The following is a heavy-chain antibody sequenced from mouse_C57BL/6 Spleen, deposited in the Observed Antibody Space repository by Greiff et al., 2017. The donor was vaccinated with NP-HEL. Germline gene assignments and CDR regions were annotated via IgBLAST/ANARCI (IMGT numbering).Heavy chain of an antibody. CDR2: IWSGGST. Sequence: VKLVESGPGLVQPSQSLSITCTVSGFSLTSYGVHWVRQSPGKGLEWLGVIWSGGSTDYNAAFMSRLSITKDNSKSQVFFKMNSLQADDTAIYYCAKPAYDYDWAWFAYWGQGTLVTVSA. J-gene: IGHJ3*01. CDR3: AKPAYDYDWAWFAY. D-gene: IGHD2-4*01. CDR1: GFSLTSYG. V-gene: IGHV2-5*01.